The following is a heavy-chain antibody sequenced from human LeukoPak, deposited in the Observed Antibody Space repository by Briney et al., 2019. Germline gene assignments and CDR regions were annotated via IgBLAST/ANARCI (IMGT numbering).Heavy chain of an antibody. CDR3: AREGYCRSTSCHTLSDY. J-gene: IGHJ4*02. Sequence: PSETLSLTCTVSGGSISSYYWSWIRQPAGKGLEWIGRIYSSGSTNYNPSPKSRVTMSIDTSKNQFSLKLRSVTAADTAVYYCAREGYCRSTSCHTLSDYWGQGTLVTVSS. D-gene: IGHD2-2*02. CDR2: IYSSGST. V-gene: IGHV4-4*07. CDR1: GGSISSYY.